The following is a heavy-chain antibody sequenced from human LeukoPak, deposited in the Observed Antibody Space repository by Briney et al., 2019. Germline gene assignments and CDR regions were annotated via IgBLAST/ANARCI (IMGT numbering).Heavy chain of an antibody. Sequence: GRSLILSCAASGFTFSNYAMHWVRKAPGKGLEWMAIICYDGGYKYYADSVKGRFTISRDNSKNTLYLQVNSLTAEDTAVYYCARGNSDAFDIWGHGTMVTVSS. CDR1: GFTFSNYA. CDR3: ARGNSDAFDI. CDR2: ICYDGGYK. V-gene: IGHV3-33*01. D-gene: IGHD4-23*01. J-gene: IGHJ3*02.